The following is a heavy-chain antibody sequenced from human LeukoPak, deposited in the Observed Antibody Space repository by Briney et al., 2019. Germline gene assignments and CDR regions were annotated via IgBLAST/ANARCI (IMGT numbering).Heavy chain of an antibody. Sequence: GGSLRLSCAASGFTFSSYAMTWVRQAPGKGLEWVSYISSSGSTIYYADSVKGRFTISRDNAKNSLYLQMNSLRAEDTAVYYCARIIPYSSGCGYWGQGTLVTVSS. D-gene: IGHD6-19*01. V-gene: IGHV3-48*04. CDR3: ARIIPYSSGCGY. J-gene: IGHJ4*02. CDR2: ISSSGSTI. CDR1: GFTFSSYA.